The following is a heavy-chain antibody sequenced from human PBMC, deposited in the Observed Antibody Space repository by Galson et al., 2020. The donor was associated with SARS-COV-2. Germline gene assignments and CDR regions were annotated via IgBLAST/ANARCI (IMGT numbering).Heavy chain of an antibody. CDR2: ISWNSGSI. V-gene: IGHV3-9*01. Sequence: GGSLRLSCAASGFTFDDYAMHWVRQAPGKGLEWVSGISWNSGSIGYADSVKGRFTISRDNAKNSLYLQMNSLRAEDTALYYCAKDGSESPPHWGQGTLVTVSS. CDR3: AKDGSESPPH. CDR1: GFTFDDYA. J-gene: IGHJ4*02.